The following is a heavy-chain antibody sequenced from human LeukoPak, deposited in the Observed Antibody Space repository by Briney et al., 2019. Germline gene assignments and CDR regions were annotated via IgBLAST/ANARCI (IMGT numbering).Heavy chain of an antibody. V-gene: IGHV4-59*05. CDR3: AREVVVPAAMRGIDY. CDR1: GVSISNYY. J-gene: IGHJ4*02. D-gene: IGHD2-2*01. Sequence: SETLSLTCAVSGVSISNYYLSWIRQPPGKGLEWIGSIYYSGSTYYNPSLKSRVTISVDTSKNQFSLKLSSVTAADTAVYYCAREVVVPAAMRGIDYWGQGTLVTVSS. CDR2: IYYSGST.